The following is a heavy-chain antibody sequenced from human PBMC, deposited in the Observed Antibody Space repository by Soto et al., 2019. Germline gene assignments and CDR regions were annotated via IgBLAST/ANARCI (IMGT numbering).Heavy chain of an antibody. D-gene: IGHD2-2*02. CDR3: ARSDGHTFNWLDS. J-gene: IGHJ5*01. CDR2: MNPTSGNT. CDR1: GYTFTKYD. V-gene: IGHV1-8*01. Sequence: QVQLVQSGAEVKTPGASVKVCCKASGYTFTKYDMNWVRQAPGQGLEWMGWMNPTSGNTGYAQKFQGRLTMTWDTAIGIAHMELSSLRNEDTAVYYCARSDGHTFNWLDSWGQGALVTVSA.